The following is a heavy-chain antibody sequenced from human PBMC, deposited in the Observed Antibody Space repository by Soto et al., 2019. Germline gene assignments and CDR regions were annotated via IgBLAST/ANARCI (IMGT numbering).Heavy chain of an antibody. CDR3: AKVPDYGDDYYYYYMDV. CDR2: ISGSGGST. J-gene: IGHJ6*03. CDR1: GFTFSSYA. Sequence: GGSLRLSCAASGFTFSSYAMSWVRQAPGKGLEWVSAISGSGGSTYYADSVKGRFTISRDNSKNTLYLQMNSLRAEDTAVYYCAKVPDYGDDYYYYYMDVWGKGTTVTVSS. V-gene: IGHV3-23*01. D-gene: IGHD4-17*01.